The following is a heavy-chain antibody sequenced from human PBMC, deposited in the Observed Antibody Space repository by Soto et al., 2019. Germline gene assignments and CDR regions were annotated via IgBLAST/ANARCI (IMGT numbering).Heavy chain of an antibody. CDR1: GGSLSGYY. J-gene: IGHJ6*02. Sequence: XETLSLTCAVYGGSLSGYYWSWIRQPPGKGLEWIGEINHSGSTNYNPSLKSRVTISVDTSKNQFSLKLSSVTAADTAVYYCARGLPLVGDYYGMDVWGQGTTVTVSS. CDR3: ARGLPLVGDYYGMDV. CDR2: INHSGST. V-gene: IGHV4-34*01. D-gene: IGHD3-16*01.